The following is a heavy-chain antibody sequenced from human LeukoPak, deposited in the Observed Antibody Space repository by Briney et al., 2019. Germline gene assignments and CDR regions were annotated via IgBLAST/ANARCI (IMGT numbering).Heavy chain of an antibody. CDR2: FDPEDGET. CDR3: ATDYYYDSSGSYYTVDY. D-gene: IGHD3-22*01. CDR1: GYTFTGYY. J-gene: IGHJ4*02. V-gene: IGHV1-24*01. Sequence: GASVKVSCKASGYTFTGYYIHWVRQAPGKGLEWMGGFDPEDGETFYAQKFQGRVTMTEDTSTDTAYMELSSLRSEDTAVYYCATDYYYDSSGSYYTVDYWGQGTLVTASS.